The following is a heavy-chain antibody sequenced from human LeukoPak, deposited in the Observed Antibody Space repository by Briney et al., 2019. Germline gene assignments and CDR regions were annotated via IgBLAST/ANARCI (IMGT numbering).Heavy chain of an antibody. V-gene: IGHV3-30*02. Sequence: GGSMILSCAASGFTFSSYGMHWVRQAPGKGLERVAFIRYDGSNKYYADSVKGRFTISRDNSKSTLYLQMNSLRAEDTAVYYCAKTHYGGNFFDYWGQGTLVTVSS. J-gene: IGHJ4*02. D-gene: IGHD4-23*01. CDR1: GFTFSSYG. CDR2: IRYDGSNK. CDR3: AKTHYGGNFFDY.